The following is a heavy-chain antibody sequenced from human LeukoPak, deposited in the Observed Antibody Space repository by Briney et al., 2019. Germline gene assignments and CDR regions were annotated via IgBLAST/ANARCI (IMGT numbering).Heavy chain of an antibody. CDR1: GGSVSSYY. D-gene: IGHD1-26*01. J-gene: IGHJ4*02. Sequence: PSETLSLTCTVSGGSVSSYYWSWIRQPPGKGLEWIGYIYYSGSTNYNPSLKSRVTISVDTSKNQFSLKLSSVTAADTAVYYCARGGSGSYLFDCWGQGTLVTVSS. CDR2: IYYSGST. V-gene: IGHV4-59*02. CDR3: ARGGSGSYLFDC.